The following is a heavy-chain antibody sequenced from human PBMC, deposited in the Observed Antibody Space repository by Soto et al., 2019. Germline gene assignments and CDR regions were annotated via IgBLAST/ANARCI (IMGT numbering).Heavy chain of an antibody. V-gene: IGHV4-34*01. CDR1: GEYFSANY. D-gene: IGHD3-3*02. CDR3: ATGGIFSS. J-gene: IGHJ5*02. Sequence: QVQLQQWGAGLLKPSETLSLTCDISGEYFSANYWGWIRQTPGKGLEWLGEINHAGTTDYNPSVEDRIIISADASKNQFSLKLTSVTAMDTAVYYCATGGIFSSWGQGTLVTVSS. CDR2: INHAGTT.